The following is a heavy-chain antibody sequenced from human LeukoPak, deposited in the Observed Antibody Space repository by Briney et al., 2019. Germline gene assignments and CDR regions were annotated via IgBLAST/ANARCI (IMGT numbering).Heavy chain of an antibody. Sequence: PGGSLRLSCAASGFIFSSYSMNWVRQAPGKGPEWVSSISSGSHYIYYPDSLKGRFTISRDNAKNSLYLQMNSLGAEDTAVYYCARSIAATGGCDYWGQGTLVTVSS. CDR2: ISSGSHYI. D-gene: IGHD6-13*01. V-gene: IGHV3-21*01. CDR3: ARSIAATGGCDY. CDR1: GFIFSSYS. J-gene: IGHJ4*02.